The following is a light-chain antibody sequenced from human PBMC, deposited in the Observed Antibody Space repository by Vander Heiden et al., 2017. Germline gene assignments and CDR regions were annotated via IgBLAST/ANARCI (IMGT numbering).Light chain of an antibody. CDR3: LKHNSFPPT. CDR2: AAS. J-gene: IGKJ1*01. CDR1: HGIRND. V-gene: IGKV1-17*01. Sequence: SQITQSPSTLSASVAARVSSTCRAMHGIRNDLGWYQQKPGKAPKRLIYAASSLQSGVPSRCSGSGSGPEFTLTISSLEPEDFATCYCLKHNSFPPTFGQGTKVEIK.